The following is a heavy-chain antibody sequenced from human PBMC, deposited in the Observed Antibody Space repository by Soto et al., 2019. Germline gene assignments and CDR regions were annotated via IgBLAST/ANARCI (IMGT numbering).Heavy chain of an antibody. D-gene: IGHD6-13*01. V-gene: IGHV3-73*02. CDR2: IRSKANSYAT. CDR1: GFTFSGSA. CDR3: TRHGGVSGQLVLYY. J-gene: IGHJ4*02. Sequence: EVQLVESGGGLVQPGGSLKLSCAASGFTFSGSAMHWVRQASGKGLEWVGRIRSKANSYATAYAASVKGRFTISRDDSKNTAYLQIKSLKTEDTAVYYCTRHGGVSGQLVLYYWGQGTLVTVSS.